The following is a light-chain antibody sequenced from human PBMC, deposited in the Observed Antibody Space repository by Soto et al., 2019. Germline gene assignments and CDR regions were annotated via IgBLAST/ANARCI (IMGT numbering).Light chain of an antibody. J-gene: IGLJ2*01. CDR2: EVR. CDR3: SAYTSRSSVV. CDR1: SRDIGAYNL. V-gene: IGLV2-14*01. Sequence: QSALTQPASVSGSPGQSITISCSGTSRDIGAYNLVSWYQQPPGKAPKLLIYEVRNRPSGISHRFSGSKSGTAASLTISGLLPEDEGDYYCSAYTSRSSVVFGGGTKVTVL.